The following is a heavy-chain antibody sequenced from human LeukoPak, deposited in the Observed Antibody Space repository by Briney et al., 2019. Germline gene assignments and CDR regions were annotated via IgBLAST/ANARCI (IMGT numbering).Heavy chain of an antibody. CDR1: GFTFSSYG. V-gene: IGHV3-33*01. D-gene: IGHD6-6*01. CDR2: IWYDGSNK. CDR3: AREEDRSSSSGLVFDY. J-gene: IGHJ4*02. Sequence: GGSLRLSCAASGFTFSSYGMHWVGQAPGKGREWVADIWYDGSNKYYADSVKGRFTISRDNSKNTLYLQMNSLRAEDTAVYYCAREEDRSSSSGLVFDYWGQGTLVTVSS.